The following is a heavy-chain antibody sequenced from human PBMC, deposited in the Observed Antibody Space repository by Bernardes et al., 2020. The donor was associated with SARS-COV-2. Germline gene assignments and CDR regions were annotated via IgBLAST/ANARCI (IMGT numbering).Heavy chain of an antibody. V-gene: IGHV3-13*04. CDR1: EFTFSNYA. CDR2: IGYGGDT. D-gene: IGHD2-8*01. CDR3: TRGRHCTNGVCQNFAFDV. Sequence: GGSLRLSCAASEFTFSNYAMHWVRQSTGKGLEWVAGIGYGGDTYYSVSVKGRFSISRENAKNSLYLQMNSLRDGDTAVYYCTRGRHCTNGVCQNFAFDVGGQGTMVIVSS. J-gene: IGHJ3*01.